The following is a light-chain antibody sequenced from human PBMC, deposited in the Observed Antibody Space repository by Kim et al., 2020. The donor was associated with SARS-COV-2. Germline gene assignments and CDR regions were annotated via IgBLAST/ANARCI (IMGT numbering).Light chain of an antibody. Sequence: GQKVTSSCSGSSSNMGKHYVSWYQQLPKTAPKLLIYDNNERPSGIPDRFSGSKSGTSATLGITGLQTGDEADYYCGTWDSSLSAVVFGGGTQLTVL. CDR3: GTWDSSLSAVV. V-gene: IGLV1-51*01. CDR2: DNN. CDR1: SSNMGKHY. J-gene: IGLJ2*01.